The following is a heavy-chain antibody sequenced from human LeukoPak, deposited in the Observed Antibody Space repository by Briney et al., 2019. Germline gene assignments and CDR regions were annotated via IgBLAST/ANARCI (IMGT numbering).Heavy chain of an antibody. V-gene: IGHV4-61*02. CDR2: IYTRGST. Sequence: PSQTLSLTCTVSGGSIGSGSYYWSWIRQPAGKGLEWIGRIYTRGSTNYNPSLKSRVTMSVDTSKNQFSLKLRSVTAADTAMYYCAREDYGSGIGGSDWFDPWGQGTLVTVSS. CDR3: AREDYGSGIGGSDWFDP. J-gene: IGHJ5*02. CDR1: GGSIGSGSYY. D-gene: IGHD3-10*01.